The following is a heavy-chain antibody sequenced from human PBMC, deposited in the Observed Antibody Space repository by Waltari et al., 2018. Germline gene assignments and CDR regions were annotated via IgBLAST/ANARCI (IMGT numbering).Heavy chain of an antibody. CDR1: GFTFSSSG. CDR2: ISSEGSRK. CDR3: ASCTGGNCYYYGFDV. Sequence: QVQLVESGGGVVQPGRSLRLSCAASGFTFSSSGMPWVRETPGRGLGGVAVISSEGSRKSYAESGKGRFSISRDNSKNSLSLEMNSLRPEDTAVYYCASCTGGNCYYYGFDVWGQGTTVTVSS. D-gene: IGHD2-8*02. V-gene: IGHV3-30*03. J-gene: IGHJ6*02.